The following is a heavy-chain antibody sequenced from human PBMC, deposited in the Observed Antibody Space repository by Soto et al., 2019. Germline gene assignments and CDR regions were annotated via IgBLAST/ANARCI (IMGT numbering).Heavy chain of an antibody. J-gene: IGHJ4*02. D-gene: IGHD3-10*01. CDR3: ARHRWGSGSYSGLLDF. Sequence: SETLSLTCSVSGGSISTSSYFWGWIRQPPGRGLEWVGAVHYSGSANYRSSLQSRVTISVDTSQNQFSLRLRSVTAADTAVYYCARHRWGSGSYSGLLDFWGQGALVTVSS. CDR1: GGSISTSSYF. CDR2: VHYSGSA. V-gene: IGHV4-39*01.